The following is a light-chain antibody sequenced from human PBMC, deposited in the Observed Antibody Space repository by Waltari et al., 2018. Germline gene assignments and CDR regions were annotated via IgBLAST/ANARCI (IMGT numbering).Light chain of an antibody. J-gene: IGKJ1*01. Sequence: DMKMTQSPSTFSASVGGRVTITCGASQSISRWMAWYQQKRGKAHNLLYYEASTLECEVPSRFSGSGSGTEFTLTLTSRKSDPFATYSYHNYNSYRTTCTFGQGTKLEIK. V-gene: IGKV1-5*03. CDR3: HNYNSYRTTCT. CDR1: QSISRW. CDR2: EAS.